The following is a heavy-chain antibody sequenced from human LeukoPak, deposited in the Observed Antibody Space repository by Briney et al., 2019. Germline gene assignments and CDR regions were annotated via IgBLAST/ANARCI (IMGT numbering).Heavy chain of an antibody. V-gene: IGHV1-2*02. D-gene: IGHD2-2*01. CDR2: MNPNSGGT. CDR3: ASRYCSSTSCYSGAFDI. Sequence: GASVKVSCKASGYTVTGYYMHWVRQAPGQGLEWMGWMNPNSGGTNYAQKFQGRVTMTRDTSISTAYMELSRLRSDDTAVYYCASRYCSSTSCYSGAFDIWGQGIMVTVSS. J-gene: IGHJ3*02. CDR1: GYTVTGYY.